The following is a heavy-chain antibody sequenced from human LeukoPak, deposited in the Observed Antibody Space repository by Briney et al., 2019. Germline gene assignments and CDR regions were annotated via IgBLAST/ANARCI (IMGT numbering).Heavy chain of an antibody. D-gene: IGHD3-10*01. Sequence: PSETLSLTCTVSGGSLSSDDYYWSWIRQPPGKGLEWIGYISYSGNTYYNPSLKSRVTISVDTSKNQFSLKLSSVTVADTAVYYCARDRKYGSESLRRLDYWGQGTLVTVSS. CDR2: ISYSGNT. CDR1: GGSLSSDDYY. CDR3: ARDRKYGSESLRRLDY. V-gene: IGHV4-30-4*01. J-gene: IGHJ4*02.